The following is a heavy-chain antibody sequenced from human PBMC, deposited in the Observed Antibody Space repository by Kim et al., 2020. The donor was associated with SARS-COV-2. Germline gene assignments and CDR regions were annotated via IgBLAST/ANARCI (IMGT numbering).Heavy chain of an antibody. J-gene: IGHJ5*02. Sequence: SETLSLTCTVSGGSISSYYWSWIRQPPGKGLEWIGYIYYSGSTNYNPSLKSRVTISVDTSKNQFSLKLSSVTAADTAVYYCARDPTVGVYHSGWFDPWGQGTLVTVSS. CDR1: GGSISSYY. CDR3: ARDPTVGVYHSGWFDP. CDR2: IYYSGST. D-gene: IGHD6-13*01. V-gene: IGHV4-59*13.